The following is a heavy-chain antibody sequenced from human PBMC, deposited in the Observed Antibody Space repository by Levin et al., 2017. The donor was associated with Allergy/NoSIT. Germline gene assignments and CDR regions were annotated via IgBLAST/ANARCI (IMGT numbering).Heavy chain of an antibody. CDR1: GFTFSDYD. CDR3: ARGRYCSGGTCYAGAFDI. J-gene: IGHJ3*02. V-gene: IGHV3-13*04. D-gene: IGHD2-15*01. Sequence: HPGGSLRLSCAGSGFTFSDYDMHWVRQAPGKGLEWVSAIYTAGDTYYSGSVKGRFTVSRDNAKNSLYLQMHDLRAGDTALYYCARGRYCSGGTCYAGAFDIWGQGTMVTVAS. CDR2: IYTAGDT.